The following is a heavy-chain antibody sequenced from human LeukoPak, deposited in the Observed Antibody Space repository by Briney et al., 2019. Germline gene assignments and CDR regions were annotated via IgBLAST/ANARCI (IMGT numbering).Heavy chain of an antibody. V-gene: IGHV3-33*01. CDR3: ARGIFGSGSYPDY. Sequence: GRSLRLSCAASGFSFSTYAMHWVSQAPGKGLEWGALIWHDASHAFYTDSVKGRFTISRDNSKNTVYLQMNSLGGEDTAVYYCARGIFGSGSYPDYWGQGTLVTVSS. D-gene: IGHD3-10*01. CDR1: GFSFSTYA. J-gene: IGHJ4*02. CDR2: IWHDASHA.